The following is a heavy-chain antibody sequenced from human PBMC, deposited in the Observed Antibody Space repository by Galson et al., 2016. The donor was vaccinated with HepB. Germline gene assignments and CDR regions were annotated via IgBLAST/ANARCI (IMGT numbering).Heavy chain of an antibody. D-gene: IGHD3-10*01. J-gene: IGHJ4*02. CDR1: GFTFSDYS. CDR2: ITGRSYPYK. CDR3: ARASYYGNTGHYYFDY. Sequence: SLRLSCAASGFTFSDYSMSWVRQAPGKGLEWVSFITGRSYPYKHYADSVRGRFTISRDDAKNSLFLQMNSLTAEDTAVYFCARASYYGNTGHYYFDYRGQGALVTVSS. V-gene: IGHV3-21*01.